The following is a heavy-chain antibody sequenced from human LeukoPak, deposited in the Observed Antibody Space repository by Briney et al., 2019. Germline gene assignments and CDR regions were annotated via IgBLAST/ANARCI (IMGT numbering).Heavy chain of an antibody. CDR2: IYWNDDK. CDR1: GFSLSTSGVC. J-gene: IGHJ4*02. CDR3: ARARGIVVVT. V-gene: IGHV2-5*01. Sequence: SGPTLVNPTQTLTLTCTFSGFSLSTSGVCVDWIRQPPGKALEWLALIYWNDDKRYRPSLKSRLNITKDTSKNQVVLTMTHMDPLDTATYYCARARGIVVVTRGQATQVT. D-gene: IGHD3-22*01.